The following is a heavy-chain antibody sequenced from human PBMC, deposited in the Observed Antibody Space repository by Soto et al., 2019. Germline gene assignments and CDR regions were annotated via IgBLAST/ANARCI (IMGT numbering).Heavy chain of an antibody. CDR3: ARGAGRYSSSWYGLTGYYYYYGMDV. D-gene: IGHD6-13*01. CDR2: IIPIFGTA. J-gene: IGHJ6*02. V-gene: IGHV1-69*13. CDR1: GGTFSSYA. Sequence: GASVKVSCKASGGTFSSYAISWVRQAPGKGLEWMGGIIPIFGTANYAQKFQGRVTITADESTSTAYMELSSLRSEDTAVYYCARGAGRYSSSWYGLTGYYYYYGMDVWGQGTTVTVSS.